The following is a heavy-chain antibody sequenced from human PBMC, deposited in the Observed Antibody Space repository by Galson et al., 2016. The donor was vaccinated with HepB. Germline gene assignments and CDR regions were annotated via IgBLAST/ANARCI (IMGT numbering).Heavy chain of an antibody. D-gene: IGHD1-1*01. CDR3: TGTPGLCYYYSGLDV. CDR1: GFTFSSYW. Sequence: SLRLSCAASGFTFSSYWMNWVRQAPGKGLEWVANIKQDESEENYVDSVKGRFTISRDNAKKSVYLQMNRLRVEDTAVYYCTGTPGLCYYYSGLDVWGQGTTVTVSS. J-gene: IGHJ6*02. V-gene: IGHV3-7*03. CDR2: IKQDESEE.